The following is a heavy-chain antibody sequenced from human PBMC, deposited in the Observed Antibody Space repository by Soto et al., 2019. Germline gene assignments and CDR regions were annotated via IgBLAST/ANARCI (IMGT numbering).Heavy chain of an antibody. V-gene: IGHV2-5*02. Sequence: QITLNESGPTQVKPRQTLQLTCTFSGFSLTTSGVGVGWIRQSPGKAPEWLALIYWDDDKRYSPSLKSRLTITKDTSKNQVGLTMADLDPADTATYYCAHRVLRTVFGLVTTTAIYFDFWGQGTPVAVSS. D-gene: IGHD3-3*01. J-gene: IGHJ4*02. CDR1: GFSLTTSGVG. CDR2: IYWDDDK. CDR3: AHRVLRTVFGLVTTTAIYFDF.